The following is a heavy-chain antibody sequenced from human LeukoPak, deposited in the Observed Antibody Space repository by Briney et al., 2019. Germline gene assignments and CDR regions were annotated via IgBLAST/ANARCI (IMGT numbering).Heavy chain of an antibody. CDR3: AKTTVVTGYWYFDL. D-gene: IGHD4-23*01. J-gene: IGHJ2*01. CDR1: GFTFRSYS. V-gene: IGHV3-48*02. CDR2: ISTSSSTI. Sequence: GGSLRLSCAASGFTFRSYSMHWVRQAPGEGLEWLSFISTSSSTIYYADSVKGRFTISRDNAKSSLYLQMNSLRDEDTAVYYCAKTTVVTGYWYFDLWGRGTLVTVSS.